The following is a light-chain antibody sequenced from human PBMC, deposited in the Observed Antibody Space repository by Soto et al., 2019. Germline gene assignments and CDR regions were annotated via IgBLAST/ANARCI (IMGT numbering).Light chain of an antibody. Sequence: EIVLTQSPGTLSLSPGERATLSCRASQSVSSSYLAWYQQKPGQAPRLLIYGASSRATGIPDRFSGSGSGTGFTLTISRLEPEDFAVYYCQQYGISMYTFGQGTKLEIK. J-gene: IGKJ2*01. CDR3: QQYGISMYT. V-gene: IGKV3-20*01. CDR2: GAS. CDR1: QSVSSSY.